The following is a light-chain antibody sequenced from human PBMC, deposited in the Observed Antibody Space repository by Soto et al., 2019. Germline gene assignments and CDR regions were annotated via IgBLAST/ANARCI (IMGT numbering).Light chain of an antibody. CDR1: SSDVGDYPY. J-gene: IGLJ2*01. V-gene: IGLV2-14*01. CDR2: EVS. CDR3: SSYSTRTTLEV. Sequence: QSVLTQPASVSGSPGQSITISCTGTSSDVGDYPYVSWYQQHPGEAPQLIISEVSDRPSRISNRFSGSKSGNTASLTISGLQAEDEADYYCSSYSTRTTLEVFGGGTKSPS.